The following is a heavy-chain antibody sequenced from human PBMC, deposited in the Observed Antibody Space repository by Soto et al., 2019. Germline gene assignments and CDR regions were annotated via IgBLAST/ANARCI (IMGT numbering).Heavy chain of an antibody. CDR1: GYTFTNYG. CDR3: ARDSPPVDY. J-gene: IGHJ4*02. Sequence: QVQLVQSGAEVKKPGASVKVSCKASGYTFTNYGISWVRQAPGQGLEWMGWISAYNGNTNYAQKLQGRVTMTTHTSTSTAYLEPRSLRSDATALYFCARDSPPVDYWGPGTLVTVSS. V-gene: IGHV1-18*01. CDR2: ISAYNGNT.